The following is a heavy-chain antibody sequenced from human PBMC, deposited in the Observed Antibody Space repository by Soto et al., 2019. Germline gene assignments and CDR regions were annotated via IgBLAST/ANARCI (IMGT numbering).Heavy chain of an antibody. V-gene: IGHV1-3*01. Sequence: GASVKVSCKASGYTFTSYAMHWVRQAPGQRLEWMGWINAGNGNTKYSQKFQGRVTITRDTSASTVYMELSSLRPEDTAVYHCAKDTYFRDSSGYYVFDYWGPGTQVTVSS. CDR1: GYTFTSYA. CDR2: INAGNGNT. CDR3: AKDTYFRDSSGYYVFDY. D-gene: IGHD3-22*01. J-gene: IGHJ4*02.